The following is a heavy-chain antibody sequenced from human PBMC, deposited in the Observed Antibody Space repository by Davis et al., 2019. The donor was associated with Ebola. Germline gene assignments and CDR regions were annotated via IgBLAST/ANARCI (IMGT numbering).Heavy chain of an antibody. Sequence: ASVKVSCQASGYTFTSYDINWVRQATGQGLEWMGWMNPNSGNTGYAQKFQGRVTMTRNTSISTAYMELSSLRSEDTAVYYCARVRSGTVWFDPWGQGTLVTVSS. CDR2: MNPNSGNT. CDR1: GYTFTSYD. D-gene: IGHD3-10*01. J-gene: IGHJ5*02. CDR3: ARVRSGTVWFDP. V-gene: IGHV1-8*01.